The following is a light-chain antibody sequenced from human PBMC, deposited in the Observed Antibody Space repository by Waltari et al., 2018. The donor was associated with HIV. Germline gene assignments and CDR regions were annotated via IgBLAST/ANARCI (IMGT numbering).Light chain of an antibody. CDR3: QQYHIYWT. Sequence: DVQVTQSPSTLSSSLGDRGANTCRATRSINRWLAWYQQKQGQAPKLLIYRASNLDSGVPSRFSGSGSGTDFTLTISSLQPDDFATYYCQQYHIYWTFGQGTQVEMK. V-gene: IGKV1-5*03. J-gene: IGKJ1*01. CDR1: RSINRW. CDR2: RAS.